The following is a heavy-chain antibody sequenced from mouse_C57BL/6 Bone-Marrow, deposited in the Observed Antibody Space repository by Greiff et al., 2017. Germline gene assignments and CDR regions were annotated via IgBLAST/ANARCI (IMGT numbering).Heavy chain of an antibody. CDR1: GFSLTSYG. CDR2: IWSGGST. V-gene: IGHV2-2*01. D-gene: IGHD1-1*01. CDR3: ARCYYGSSYYWYFDV. J-gene: IGHJ1*03. Sequence: VQRVESGPGLVQPSQSLSITCTVSGFSLTSYGVHWVRQSPGKGLEWLGVIWSGGSTDYNAAFISRLSISKDNSKSQVFFKMNSLQADDTAIYYCARCYYGSSYYWYFDVWGTGTTVTVSS.